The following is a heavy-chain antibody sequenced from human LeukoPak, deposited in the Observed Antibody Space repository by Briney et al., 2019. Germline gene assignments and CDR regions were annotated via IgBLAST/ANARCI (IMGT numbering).Heavy chain of an antibody. CDR3: ARGRIIVGATLSSY. CDR1: GYTFTGYY. V-gene: IGHV1-2*02. D-gene: IGHD1-26*01. J-gene: IGHJ4*02. Sequence: ASVKVSCKASGYTFTGYYMHWVRQAPGQGLEWMGWINPNSGGTNYAQKFQGRVTMTRDTSISTAYMELSRLRSDDTAVYYCARGRIIVGATLSSYWGQGTLVTASS. CDR2: INPNSGGT.